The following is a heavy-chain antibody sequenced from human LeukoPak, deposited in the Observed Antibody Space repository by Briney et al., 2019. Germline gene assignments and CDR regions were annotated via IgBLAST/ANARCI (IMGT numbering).Heavy chain of an antibody. CDR3: TTLGLFDY. J-gene: IGHJ4*02. Sequence: GGSLRLSCAASGFTFNSAWMHWVRQAPGKGLEWIGRIKSNTDGGTVDYAAPVKGRFIISRDDSKSTLYLQMSSLRPEDTSIYYCTTLGLFDYWGQGALVSVSS. V-gene: IGHV3-15*01. CDR2: IKSNTDGGTV. CDR1: GFTFNSAW.